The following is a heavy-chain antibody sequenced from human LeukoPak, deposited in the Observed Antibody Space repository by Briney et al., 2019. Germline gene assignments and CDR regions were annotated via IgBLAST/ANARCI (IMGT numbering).Heavy chain of an antibody. CDR3: ATGGAVVPAAIVGGNYYYYYGIDV. Sequence: GASVKVSCKVSGYTLTELSMHWVRQAPGKGLEWMGGFDPEDGETIYAQKFQGRVTMTEDTSTDTAYMELSSLRSEDTAVYYCATGGAVVPAAIVGGNYYYYYGIDVWGQGTTVTVSS. V-gene: IGHV1-24*01. CDR2: FDPEDGET. D-gene: IGHD2-2*01. CDR1: GYTLTELS. J-gene: IGHJ6*02.